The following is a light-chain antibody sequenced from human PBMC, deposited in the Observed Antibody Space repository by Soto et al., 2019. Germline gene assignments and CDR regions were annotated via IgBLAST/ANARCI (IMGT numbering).Light chain of an antibody. CDR2: DAS. CDR3: QQSYSAPLT. V-gene: IGKV1-5*01. Sequence: GDRVTITCRASQNINNWIAWYQQKPGKAPKFLIYDASTLESGVPSRFSGSGFGTEFSLTISSLQPDDFGSYFCQQSYSAPLTFGGGTKVDIK. J-gene: IGKJ4*01. CDR1: QNINNW.